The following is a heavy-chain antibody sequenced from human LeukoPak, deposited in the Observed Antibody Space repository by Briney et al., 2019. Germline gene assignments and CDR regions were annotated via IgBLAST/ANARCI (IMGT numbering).Heavy chain of an antibody. CDR1: GW. V-gene: IGHV3-74*01. CDR3: ASVFDS. J-gene: IGHJ4*02. CDR2: INGLGTAT. Sequence: GGSLRLSCAGSGWMHWVRQAPGKGLVWVSGINGLGTATYYADSVKCRFTISRDNAKNTVFLQMNSLSAEDTAVYYCASVFDSWGQGFLVTVSS.